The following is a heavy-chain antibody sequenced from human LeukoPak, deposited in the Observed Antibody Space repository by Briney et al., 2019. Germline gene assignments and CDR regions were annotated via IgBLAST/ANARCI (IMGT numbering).Heavy chain of an antibody. CDR2: IYTSGST. Sequence: SETLSLTCTVSGGSISRGSYYWSWIRQPAGKGLEWIGRIYTSGSTNYNPSLKSRVTISVDTSKNQFSLKLSSVTAADTAVYYCARGVDYCSSTSCYGGYYYYYYYMDVWGKGTTVTVSS. CDR3: ARGVDYCSSTSCYGGYYYYYYYMDV. CDR1: GGSISRGSYY. V-gene: IGHV4-61*02. J-gene: IGHJ6*03. D-gene: IGHD2-2*01.